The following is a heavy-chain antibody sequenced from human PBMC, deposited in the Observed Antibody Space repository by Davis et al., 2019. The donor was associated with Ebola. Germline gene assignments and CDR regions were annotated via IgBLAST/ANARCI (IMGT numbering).Heavy chain of an antibody. CDR3: ARDLVFGGVEDYYYYMDV. V-gene: IGHV3-30-3*01. Sequence: PGGSLRLSCAASGFTFSSYAMHWVRQAPGKGLEWVAVISYDGGNKYYADSVKGRFTISRDNSKNTLYLQMNSLRAEDTAVYYCARDLVFGGVEDYYYYMDVWGKGTTVTVSS. CDR2: ISYDGGNK. J-gene: IGHJ6*03. CDR1: GFTFSSYA. D-gene: IGHD3-3*01.